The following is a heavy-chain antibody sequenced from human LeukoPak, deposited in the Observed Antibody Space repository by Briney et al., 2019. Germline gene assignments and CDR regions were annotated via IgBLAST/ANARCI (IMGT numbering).Heavy chain of an antibody. CDR2: INPNSGGT. CDR3: ARRGATYYYDSSGHQYIDY. V-gene: IGHV1-2*02. D-gene: IGHD3-22*01. CDR1: GYTFTGYY. J-gene: IGHJ4*02. Sequence: GASVKVSCEASGYTFTGYYMHWVRQAPGQGLEWMGWINPNSGGTNYAQKFQGRVTMTRDTSISTAYMELSRLRSDDTAVYYCARRGATYYYDSSGHQYIDYWGQGTLVTVSS.